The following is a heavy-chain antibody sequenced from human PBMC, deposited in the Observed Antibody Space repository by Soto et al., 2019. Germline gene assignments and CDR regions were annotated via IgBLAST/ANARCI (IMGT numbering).Heavy chain of an antibody. V-gene: IGHV4-61*01. J-gene: IGHJ6*02. CDR2: IYYSGST. CDR1: GGSVSSGSYY. D-gene: IGHD6-13*01. CDR3: ARVRIAAAHL. Sequence: QVQLQESGPGLVKPSETLSLTCTVSGGSVSSGSYYWSWIRQPPGKGLEWIGYIYYSGSTNYNPSLQSRVPLSVGTSKNPFSLKLGSVTAADPAVDYCARVRIAAAHLWGQGTTVTVSS.